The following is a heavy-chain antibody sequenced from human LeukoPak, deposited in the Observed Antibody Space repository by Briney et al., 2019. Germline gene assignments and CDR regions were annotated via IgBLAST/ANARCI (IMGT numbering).Heavy chain of an antibody. V-gene: IGHV3-48*02. CDR3: ARVRAYSDFSVDY. CDR1: GFTFSTYG. Sequence: GSLRLSCAASGFTFSTYGLNWVRQAPGKGLEWGSYISSSSDTIYYADSVKGRFTISRDNARNSLYLQMNSLRDEDTAVYHCARVRAYSDFSVDYWGQGSLVTVSS. J-gene: IGHJ4*02. D-gene: IGHD3-3*01. CDR2: ISSSSDTI.